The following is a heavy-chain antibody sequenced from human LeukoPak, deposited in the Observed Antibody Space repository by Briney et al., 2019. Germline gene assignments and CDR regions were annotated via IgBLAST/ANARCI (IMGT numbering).Heavy chain of an antibody. CDR1: GFSSNY. CDR3: ARDLWDATGY. CDR2: IYSGDST. J-gene: IGHJ4*02. V-gene: IGHV3-66*02. Sequence: GGSLRLSCVASGFSSNYMSWVRQAPGKGLEWVSVIYSGDSTYYADSVKGRLTISRDISKNTLYLQMNSLRPEDTAVYHCARDLWDATGYWGQGTLVTVSS. D-gene: IGHD3-3*01.